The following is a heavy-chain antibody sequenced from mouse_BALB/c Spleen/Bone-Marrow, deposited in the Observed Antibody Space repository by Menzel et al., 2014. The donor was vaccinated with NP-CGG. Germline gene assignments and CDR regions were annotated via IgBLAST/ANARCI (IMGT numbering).Heavy chain of an antibody. CDR1: GYTFTDTW. V-gene: IGHV1-7*01. Sequence: QVQLKHSGPELAKPGASVKMSCKASGYTFTDTWIHWIKPRPGQGLEWIGYINPSTGYAEYNQNFKDKATLTVDKSSSTAYMQLSSLTSEDSAVYYCARDYWGQGTTLTVSS. J-gene: IGHJ2*01. CDR2: INPSTGYA. CDR3: ARDY.